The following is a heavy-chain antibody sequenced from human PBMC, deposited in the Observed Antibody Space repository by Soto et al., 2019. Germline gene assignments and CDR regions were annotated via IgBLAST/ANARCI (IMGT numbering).Heavy chain of an antibody. V-gene: IGHV4-30-2*01. J-gene: IGHJ6*02. Sequence: PSETLSLTCAVFGGSISSGGYSWSWIRQPPGKGLEWIGYIYHSGSTYYNPSLKSRVTISVDRSKNQFSLKLSSVTAADTAVYYCARASLLTGYYDYYYGMDVWGQGTTVTVSS. CDR2: IYHSGST. D-gene: IGHD3-9*01. CDR1: GGSISSGGYS. CDR3: ARASLLTGYYDYYYGMDV.